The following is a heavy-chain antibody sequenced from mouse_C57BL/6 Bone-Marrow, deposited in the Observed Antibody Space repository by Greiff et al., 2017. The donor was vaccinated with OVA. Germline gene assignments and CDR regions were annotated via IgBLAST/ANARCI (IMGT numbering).Heavy chain of an antibody. Sequence: VQLQQSGAELVKPGASVKMSCKASGYTFTSYWITWVKQRPGQGLEWIGDIYPGSGSTNYNEKFKSKATLTVDTSSSTAYMQLSSLTSEDSAVYYCARRRGITTVVATCDYWGQGTTLTVSS. J-gene: IGHJ2*01. V-gene: IGHV1-55*01. D-gene: IGHD1-1*01. CDR3: ARRRGITTVVATCDY. CDR1: GYTFTSYW. CDR2: IYPGSGST.